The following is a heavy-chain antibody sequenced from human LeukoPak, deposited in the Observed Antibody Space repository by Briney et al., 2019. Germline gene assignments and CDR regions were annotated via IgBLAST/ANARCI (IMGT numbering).Heavy chain of an antibody. J-gene: IGHJ4*02. CDR2: ISDSGGST. CDR1: GFTFSSYA. V-gene: IGHV3-23*01. D-gene: IGHD4-23*01. Sequence: GGSLRLSCAASGFTFSSYAMSWVRQAPGKGLEWVSGISDSGGSTYYADSVKGRFTISRDNSKKTLYLQMNSLRAEDAAVYYCVRGNDYGGPHYWGQGTLVTVSS. CDR3: VRGNDYGGPHY.